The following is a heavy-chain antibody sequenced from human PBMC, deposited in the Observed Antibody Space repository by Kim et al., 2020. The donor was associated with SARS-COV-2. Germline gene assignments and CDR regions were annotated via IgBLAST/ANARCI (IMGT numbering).Heavy chain of an antibody. CDR1: GFTFSDAW. CDR3: LTGVGLQWFDGF. V-gene: IGHV3-15*07. J-gene: IGHJ4*02. CDR2: IKSKTDDGTT. D-gene: IGHD3-3*01. Sequence: GGSLRLSCGVSGFTFSDAWMNWVRQTPGRGLEWVGRIKSKTDDGTTEYVEPVRGRFSISRDDSRSTLYLQMNSLKTEDTAVYYCLTGVGLQWFDGFWGQGTLVTVSS.